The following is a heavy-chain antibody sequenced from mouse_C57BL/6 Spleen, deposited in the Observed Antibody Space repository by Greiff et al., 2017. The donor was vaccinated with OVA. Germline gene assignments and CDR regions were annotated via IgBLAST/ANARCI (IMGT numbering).Heavy chain of an antibody. J-gene: IGHJ3*01. D-gene: IGHD3-2*02. Sequence: QVQLQQPGAELVKPGASVKLSCKASGYTFTSYWITWVKQRPGQGLEWIGDIYPGSGSTNYNEKFKSKATLTVDTSSSTAYMQLSSLTSEDSAVYNCARRGSSGPWFACWSQGTLVTGCA. CDR1: GYTFTSYW. V-gene: IGHV1-55*01. CDR3: ARRGSSGPWFAC. CDR2: IYPGSGST.